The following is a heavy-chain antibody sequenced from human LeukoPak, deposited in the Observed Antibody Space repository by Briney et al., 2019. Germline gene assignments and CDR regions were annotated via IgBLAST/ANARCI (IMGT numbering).Heavy chain of an antibody. J-gene: IGHJ3*02. CDR3: AREEAVGAKFRHAFDI. CDR2: INPSGGST. V-gene: IGHV1-46*01. Sequence: GSVTVSCKASGYTFTRYYMHWVRQAPGQGLEWMGIINPSGGSTSYAQKFQGRVTITRDTSTSTVYMELSSLRSEDTAVYYCAREEAVGAKFRHAFDIWGQGTMVTVSS. D-gene: IGHD1-26*01. CDR1: GYTFTRYY.